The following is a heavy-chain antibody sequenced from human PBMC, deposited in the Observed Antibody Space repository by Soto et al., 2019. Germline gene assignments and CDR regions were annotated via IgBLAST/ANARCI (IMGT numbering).Heavy chain of an antibody. V-gene: IGHV3-21*01. D-gene: IGHD3-16*01. J-gene: IGHJ4*02. CDR1: GFTFSSHT. CDR3: ARGYDVVRVPVAIRVGYFDH. CDR2: ISATGSDI. Sequence: DLVESGGGLAKPGGALRLSCTDSGFTFSSHTMNWVRQAPGKGLEWVSSISATGSDIYYGDSVMGRFTISRDNAKNSLYLQSNNLRVEDTAVYYCARGYDVVRVPVAIRVGYFDHWGQGTVVTVSS.